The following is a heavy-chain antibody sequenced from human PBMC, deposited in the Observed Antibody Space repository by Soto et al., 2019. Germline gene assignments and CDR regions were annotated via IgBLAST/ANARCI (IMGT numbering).Heavy chain of an antibody. D-gene: IGHD4-17*01. CDR3: ARDYGGNSGAFDI. CDR1: GFTFSSYS. V-gene: IGHV3-21*01. Sequence: EVQLVESGGGLVKPGGSLRLSCAASGFTFSSYSMNWVRQAPGKGLEWVSSISSSSSYIYYADSVKGRFTISRDNAKNSLYLQMNSLRAEDTAVYYCARDYGGNSGAFDIGGQGTMVTVSS. CDR2: ISSSSSYI. J-gene: IGHJ3*02.